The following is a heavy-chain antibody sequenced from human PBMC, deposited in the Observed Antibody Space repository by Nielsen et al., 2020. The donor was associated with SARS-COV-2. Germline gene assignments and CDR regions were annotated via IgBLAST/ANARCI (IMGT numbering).Heavy chain of an antibody. CDR1: GFRFTSYS. V-gene: IGHV3-23*01. Sequence: GESLKISCAASGFRFTSYSMNWVRQAPGKGLEWVSGISDSGGSTYYADSVKGRFTISRDNSKNTLYLQMNSLRGEDTAVYYCAKARGEWLHDYWGQGTLVTVSS. J-gene: IGHJ4*02. D-gene: IGHD3-10*01. CDR3: AKARGEWLHDY. CDR2: ISDSGGST.